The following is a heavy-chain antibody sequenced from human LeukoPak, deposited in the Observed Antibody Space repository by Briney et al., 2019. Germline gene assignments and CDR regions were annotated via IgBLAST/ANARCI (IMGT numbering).Heavy chain of an antibody. J-gene: IGHJ3*02. CDR2: ISGSGGST. D-gene: IGHD5-18*01. CDR3: AKDRGGGNSYGDAFDI. V-gene: IGHV3-23*01. Sequence: GGSLRLSCAASGFTFSSYAMSWVRQAPGKGLEWVSAISGSGGSTYYADSVKGRFTISRDNSKNTLYLQMNSLRAEDTAVYYCAKDRGGGNSYGDAFDIWGQGTMVTVSS. CDR1: GFTFSSYA.